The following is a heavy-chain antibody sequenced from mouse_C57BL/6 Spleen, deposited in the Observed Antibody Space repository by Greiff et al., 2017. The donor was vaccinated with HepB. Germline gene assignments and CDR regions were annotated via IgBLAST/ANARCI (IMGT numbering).Heavy chain of an antibody. CDR2: IDPSDSET. CDR1: GYTFTSYW. D-gene: IGHD1-1*01. Sequence: QVQLQQPGAELVRPGSSVKLSCKASGYTFTSYWMHWVKQRPIQGLEWIGNIDPSDSETNYNQKFKDKATLTVDKSSSTAYMQLSSLTSEDSAVYYCARPDYYGSSYYFDDWGQGTTLTVSS. J-gene: IGHJ2*01. CDR3: ARPDYYGSSYYFDD. V-gene: IGHV1-52*01.